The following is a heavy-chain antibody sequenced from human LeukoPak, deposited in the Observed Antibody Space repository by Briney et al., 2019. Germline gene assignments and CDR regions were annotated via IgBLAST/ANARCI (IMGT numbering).Heavy chain of an antibody. CDR3: ARDLIAVAAFDY. Sequence: SETLSLTCAVPGYSISSGYYWGWIRQPPGKGLEWIGSIYHSGSTYYNPSPKSRVTISVDTSKNQFSLKLSSVTAADTAVYYCARDLIAVAAFDYWGQGTLVTVSS. V-gene: IGHV4-38-2*02. J-gene: IGHJ4*02. D-gene: IGHD6-19*01. CDR2: IYHSGST. CDR1: GYSISSGYY.